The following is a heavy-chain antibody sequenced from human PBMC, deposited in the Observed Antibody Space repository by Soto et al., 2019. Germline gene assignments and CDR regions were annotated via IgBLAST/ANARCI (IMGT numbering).Heavy chain of an antibody. V-gene: IGHV4-39*01. D-gene: IGHD6-6*01. CDR3: ARRLPSSSSQVTSDY. CDR1: GGSISSSSYY. J-gene: IGHJ4*02. Sequence: QLQLQESGPGLVKPSETLSLTCTVSGGSISSSSYYWGWIRQPPGKGLEWIGGIYYSGSTYYNPSLKSRVTISVDTSKNQFSLKLSSVTAADTAVYYCARRLPSSSSQVTSDYWGQGTLVTVSS. CDR2: IYYSGST.